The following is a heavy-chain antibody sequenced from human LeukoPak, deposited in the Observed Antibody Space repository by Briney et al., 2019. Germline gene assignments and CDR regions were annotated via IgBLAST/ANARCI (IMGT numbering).Heavy chain of an antibody. CDR3: AKDRGPYYDFWSGYYAGPSPYAMDV. CDR1: GLTFSSYG. V-gene: IGHV3-30*18. Sequence: PGRSLRLSCAASGLTFSSYGMHWVRHAPGKGLEWVAVISYDGSNKYYADSVKGRFTISRENSKITLYLQMNSLRAEDTAVYYCAKDRGPYYDFWSGYYAGPSPYAMDVWGQGTTVTVSS. CDR2: ISYDGSNK. D-gene: IGHD3-3*01. J-gene: IGHJ6*02.